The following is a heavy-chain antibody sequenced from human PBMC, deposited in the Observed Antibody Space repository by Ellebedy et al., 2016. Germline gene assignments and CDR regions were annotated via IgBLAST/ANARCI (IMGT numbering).Heavy chain of an antibody. V-gene: IGHV1-69*13. Sequence: SVKVSCXASGGTFSSYAISWVRQAPGQGLEWMGGIIPIFGTANYAQKFQGRVTITADESTSTAYMELSSLRSEDTAVYYCARGAVTTSPIYYYYGMDVWGQGTTVTVSS. D-gene: IGHD4-11*01. J-gene: IGHJ6*02. CDR2: IIPIFGTA. CDR1: GGTFSSYA. CDR3: ARGAVTTSPIYYYYGMDV.